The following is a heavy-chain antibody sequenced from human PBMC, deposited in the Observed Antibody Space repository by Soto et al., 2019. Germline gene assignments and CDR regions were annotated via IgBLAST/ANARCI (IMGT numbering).Heavy chain of an antibody. V-gene: IGHV3-7*01. J-gene: IGHJ4*02. CDR1: GFTFSNHW. Sequence: PGGSLRLSCAASGFTFSNHWMSWVRQAPGRGLEWVASIKQDGGEKYYMDSVKGRFTISKDNAKNSLYLQLNSLRAGDTAAYYCARDSHAHFDYWGQGTLVTVSS. CDR3: ARDSHAHFDY. CDR2: IKQDGGEK.